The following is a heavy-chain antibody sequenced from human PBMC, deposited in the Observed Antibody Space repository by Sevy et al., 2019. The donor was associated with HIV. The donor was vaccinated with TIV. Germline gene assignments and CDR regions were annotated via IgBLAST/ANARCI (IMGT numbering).Heavy chain of an antibody. V-gene: IGHV3-23*01. J-gene: IGHJ4*01. CDR2: ISGSGGST. CDR3: AKDGLYYYDSSGYYDDGKFDY. CDR1: GFTFSSYA. D-gene: IGHD3-22*01. Sequence: GGSLRLSCAASGFTFSSYAMSWVRQAPGKGLEWVSAISGSGGSTYYADSVKGRFTISRDNSKNTLYLQMNSLGAEDTAVYYCAKDGLYYYDSSGYYDDGKFDYWGHGTLVTVSS.